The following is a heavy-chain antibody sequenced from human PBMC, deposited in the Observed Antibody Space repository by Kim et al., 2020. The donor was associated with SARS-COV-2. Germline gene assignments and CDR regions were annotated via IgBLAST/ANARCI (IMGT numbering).Heavy chain of an antibody. CDR3: ARDSAGRPFDC. V-gene: IGHV3-48*03. CDR2: TI. J-gene: IGHJ4*02. D-gene: IGHD3-10*01. Sequence: TIYNADSVKGRCTISRDNAKNTLYLQRNSLRGEDTTIYYCARDSAGRPFDCWGQGTLITVSS.